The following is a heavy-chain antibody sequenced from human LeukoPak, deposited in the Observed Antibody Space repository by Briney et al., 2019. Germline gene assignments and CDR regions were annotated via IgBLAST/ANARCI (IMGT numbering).Heavy chain of an antibody. J-gene: IGHJ4*02. CDR1: GGSISSSSYY. CDR2: IYYSGST. CDR3: ASYVNDYGDYCFDY. V-gene: IGHV4-39*01. D-gene: IGHD4-17*01. Sequence: SETPSLTCTVSGGSISSSSYYWGWIRQPPGKGLEWIGSIYYSGSTYYNPSLKSRVTISVDTSKNQFSLKLSSVTAADTAVYYCASYVNDYGDYCFDYWGQGTLVTVSS.